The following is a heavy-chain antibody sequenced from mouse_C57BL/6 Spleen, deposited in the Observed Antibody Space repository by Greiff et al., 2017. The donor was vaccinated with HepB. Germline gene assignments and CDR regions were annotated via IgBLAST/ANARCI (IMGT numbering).Heavy chain of an antibody. CDR3: ARNQELGLDY. CDR2: IWSGGST. Sequence: QVQLQQSGPGLVQPSQSLSITCTVSGFSLTSYGVHWVRQSPGKGLEWLGVIWSGGSTDYNAAFISRLSISKDNSKSQVVFKMNSLQADDTAIYYCARNQELGLDYWGQGTTLTVSS. J-gene: IGHJ2*01. D-gene: IGHD4-1*01. V-gene: IGHV2-2*01. CDR1: GFSLTSYG.